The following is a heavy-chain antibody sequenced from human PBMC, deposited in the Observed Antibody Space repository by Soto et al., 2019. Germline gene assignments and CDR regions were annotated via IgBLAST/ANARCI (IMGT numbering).Heavy chain of an antibody. Sequence: EVQLVESGGGLVKPGGSLRLSCAASGFTFSNAWMTWVRQAPGKGLEWVGHIKSKTDGGTTDYAAPVKGRVAILRDDSKSTLFLQMNSLKTEDTAVYYCTTEGLGSSYAFDYWGQGTLVTVSS. CDR1: GFTFSNAW. V-gene: IGHV3-15*07. J-gene: IGHJ4*02. D-gene: IGHD5-18*01. CDR3: TTEGLGSSYAFDY. CDR2: IKSKTDGGTT.